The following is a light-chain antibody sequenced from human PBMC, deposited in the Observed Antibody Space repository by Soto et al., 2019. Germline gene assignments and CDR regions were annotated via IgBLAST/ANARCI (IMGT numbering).Light chain of an antibody. Sequence: DVQMTQSPSSLSASVGDRGTITCRASQDINNYLAWFQQKPGQAPKSLIYAASSLQSGVPSNFSGSGSGTDFTLTISSLQPEDFATYYCQQYQNYPVTFGGGTKVEIK. CDR3: QQYQNYPVT. V-gene: IGKV1-16*02. J-gene: IGKJ4*01. CDR2: AAS. CDR1: QDINNY.